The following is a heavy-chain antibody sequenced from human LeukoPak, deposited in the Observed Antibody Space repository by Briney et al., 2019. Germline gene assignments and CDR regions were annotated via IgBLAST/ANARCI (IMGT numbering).Heavy chain of an antibody. V-gene: IGHV3-21*01. J-gene: IGHJ6*02. D-gene: IGHD3-3*01. CDR1: GFTFSSYS. Sequence: GGSLRLSCAASGFTFSSYSMNWVRQAPGKGLEWVSSISSSSSYIYYADSVEGRFTISRDNAKNSLYLQMNSLRAEDTAVYYCARDLSGVYDFWSGYYGMDVWGQGTTVTVSS. CDR2: ISSSSSYI. CDR3: ARDLSGVYDFWSGYYGMDV.